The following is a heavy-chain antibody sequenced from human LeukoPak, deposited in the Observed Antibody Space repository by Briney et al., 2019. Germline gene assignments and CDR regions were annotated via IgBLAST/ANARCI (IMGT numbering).Heavy chain of an antibody. CDR3: AKDSGTYYDILTGLAT. CDR2: ISGSGGST. Sequence: GGSLRLSCAASGFTFSSYAMSWVRQAPGKGLEWVSAISGSGGSTYYADSVKGRFTISRDNSKNTLYLQMNSLRAEDTAVYYCAKDSGTYYDILTGLATWGQGTLVTVSS. J-gene: IGHJ5*02. CDR1: GFTFSSYA. D-gene: IGHD3-9*01. V-gene: IGHV3-23*01.